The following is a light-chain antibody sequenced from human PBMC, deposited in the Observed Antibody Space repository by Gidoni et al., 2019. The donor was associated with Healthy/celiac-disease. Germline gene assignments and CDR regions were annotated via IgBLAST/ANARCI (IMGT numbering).Light chain of an antibody. Sequence: DIQMNQSPSSLSASVGDRVTITCRASQSISSYLNWYQQKPGKAPKLLIYAASSLQSGVPSRFSCSGSGTDFTLTISSLQPEDFATYYCQQSYSTPFTFGPGTNVDIK. CDR2: AAS. V-gene: IGKV1-39*01. J-gene: IGKJ3*01. CDR3: QQSYSTPFT. CDR1: QSISSY.